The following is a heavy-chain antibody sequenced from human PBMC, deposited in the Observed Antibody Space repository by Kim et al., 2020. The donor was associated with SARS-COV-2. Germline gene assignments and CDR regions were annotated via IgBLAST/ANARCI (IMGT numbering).Heavy chain of an antibody. D-gene: IGHD2-2*01. CDR3: ARDESQRNIVVVPAAIPEVSRAEGFDP. V-gene: IGHV4-4*02. J-gene: IGHJ5*02. Sequence: SETLSLTCAVSGGSISSSNWWSWVRQPPGKGLEWIGEIYHSGSTNYNPSLKSRVTISVDKSKNQFSLKLSSVTAADTAVYYCARDESQRNIVVVPAAIPEVSRAEGFDPWGQGTLVTVSS. CDR2: IYHSGST. CDR1: GGSISSSNW.